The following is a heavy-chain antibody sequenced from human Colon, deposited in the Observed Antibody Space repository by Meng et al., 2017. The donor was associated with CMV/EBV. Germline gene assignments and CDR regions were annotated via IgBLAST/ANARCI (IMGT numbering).Heavy chain of an antibody. J-gene: IGHJ4*02. V-gene: IGHV1-2*02. CDR3: ASLSGGDFDY. Sequence: QVRLVQSGGEAKKPGASGKVSCKASGYTFTGYFMYWVRQAPGQGLEWLGVINPITGGTNYAQKFQGRVTMTRDTSMNTAYMELSRLRSDDTAVYYCASLSGGDFDYWGQGTLVTVSS. CDR1: GYTFTGYF. D-gene: IGHD1-26*01. CDR2: INPITGGT.